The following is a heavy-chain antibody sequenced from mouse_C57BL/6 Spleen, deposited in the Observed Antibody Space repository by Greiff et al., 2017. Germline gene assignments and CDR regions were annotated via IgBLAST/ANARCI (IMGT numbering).Heavy chain of an antibody. CDR1: GYTFTSYW. Sequence: VKLQQPGAELVRPGTSVKLSCKASGYTFTSYWMNWVKQRTGQGLEWIGVIDPSDSYPTYNQKFKGKATLTVDTSSSTAYMQRSSLTSEDSAVYYCAREGDYGDYWGQGTTLTVAS. CDR2: IDPSDSYP. CDR3: AREGDYGDY. J-gene: IGHJ2*01. D-gene: IGHD2-4*01. V-gene: IGHV1-59*01.